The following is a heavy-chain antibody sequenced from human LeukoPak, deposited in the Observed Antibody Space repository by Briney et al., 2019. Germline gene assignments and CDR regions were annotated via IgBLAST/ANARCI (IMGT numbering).Heavy chain of an antibody. D-gene: IGHD2-21*01. CDR2: IHYSGST. J-gene: IGHJ4*02. Sequence: SETLSLTCTVSGGSISSNSHYWAWIRQPPGKGLEWVGSIHYSGSTFYSPSLKSRVTISVDTSKNQFSLILTSVTASDTAVYYCAREEASVGDYWGQGILVTVSS. CDR3: AREEASVGDY. CDR1: GGSISSNSHY. V-gene: IGHV4-39*01.